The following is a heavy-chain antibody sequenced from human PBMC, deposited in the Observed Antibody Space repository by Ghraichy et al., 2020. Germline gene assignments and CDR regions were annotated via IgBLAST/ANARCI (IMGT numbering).Heavy chain of an antibody. Sequence: GGSLRLSCAASGFTFSSYWMHWVRQAPGEGLVCVSRINCDGDYTDYADSVKGRFTISRDNARNTLYLQMNSLRAEDTAVYYCVRDDDYYAVDYWGQGTLVTVSS. J-gene: IGHJ4*02. CDR1: GFTFSSYW. CDR3: VRDDDYYAVDY. CDR2: INCDGDYT. D-gene: IGHD2-21*02. V-gene: IGHV3-74*01.